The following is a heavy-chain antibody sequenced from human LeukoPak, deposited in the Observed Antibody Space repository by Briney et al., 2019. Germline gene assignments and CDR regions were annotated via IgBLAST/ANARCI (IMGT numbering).Heavy chain of an antibody. CDR3: AGHEGVITIDY. Sequence: SETLSLTCTVSGGSLSSSSYYWGWIRQPPGKGLEWIGSIYYSGSTYYNPSLKSRVTISVDTTKNQFSLKLSSVTAADTAVYYCAGHEGVITIDYWGQGTLVTVSS. V-gene: IGHV4-39*01. D-gene: IGHD3-22*01. CDR1: GGSLSSSSYY. CDR2: IYYSGST. J-gene: IGHJ4*02.